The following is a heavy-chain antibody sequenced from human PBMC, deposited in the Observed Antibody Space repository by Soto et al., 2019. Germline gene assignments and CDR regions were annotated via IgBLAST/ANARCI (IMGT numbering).Heavy chain of an antibody. Sequence: SETLSLTCTVSGGSISSYYWSWIRQPPGKGLEWIGYIYYSGSTNYNPSLKSRVTISVDTSKNQFSLKLSSVTAADTAVYYCARDIWETVYPDYWGQGTLVTVSS. D-gene: IGHD3-16*01. CDR2: IYYSGST. CDR1: GGSISSYY. V-gene: IGHV4-59*01. CDR3: ARDIWETVYPDY. J-gene: IGHJ4*02.